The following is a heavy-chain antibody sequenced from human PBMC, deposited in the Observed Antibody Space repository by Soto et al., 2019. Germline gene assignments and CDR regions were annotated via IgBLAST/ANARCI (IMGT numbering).Heavy chain of an antibody. V-gene: IGHV5-51*01. CDR1: GYSFTSYW. CDR3: ASGGLEPSVSYYGMDV. CDR2: IYPGDSDT. J-gene: IGHJ6*02. Sequence: PGESLKISCKGSGYSFTSYWIGWVRQMPGKGLEWMGIIYPGDSDTRYSPSFQGQVTISADKSISPAYLQWSSLKASDTAMYYCASGGLEPSVSYYGMDVWGQGTTVTVSS. D-gene: IGHD1-1*01.